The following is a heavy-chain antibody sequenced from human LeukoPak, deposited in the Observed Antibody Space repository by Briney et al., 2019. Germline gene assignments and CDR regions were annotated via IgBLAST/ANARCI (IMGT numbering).Heavy chain of an antibody. Sequence: GASVKVSCKASGYTFTSYAISWVRQAPGQGLEWMGWISAYNGNTNYAQKVQGRVTMTTDTSTSTAYMELRSLRSDDTAVYHCARDLEYGAGSYGDYWGQGTLVTVSS. D-gene: IGHD3-10*01. CDR2: ISAYNGNT. V-gene: IGHV1-18*01. J-gene: IGHJ4*02. CDR1: GYTFTSYA. CDR3: ARDLEYGAGSYGDY.